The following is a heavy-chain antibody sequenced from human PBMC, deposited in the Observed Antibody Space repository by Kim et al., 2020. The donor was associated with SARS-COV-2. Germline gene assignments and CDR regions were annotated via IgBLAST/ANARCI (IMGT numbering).Heavy chain of an antibody. CDR1: GGSISSGGYY. J-gene: IGHJ4*02. CDR2: IYYSGST. CDR3: ARAGECSGGSCYPYFDY. V-gene: IGHV4-31*03. Sequence: SETLSLTCTVSGGSISSGGYYWSWIRQHPGKGLEWIGYIYYSGSTYYNPSLKSRVTISVDTSKNQFSLKLSSVTAADTAVYYCARAGECSGGSCYPYFDYWGQGTLVTVSS. D-gene: IGHD2-15*01.